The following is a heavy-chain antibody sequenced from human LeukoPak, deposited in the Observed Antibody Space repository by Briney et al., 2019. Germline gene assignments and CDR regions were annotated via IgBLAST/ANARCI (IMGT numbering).Heavy chain of an antibody. V-gene: IGHV1-18*01. CDR1: GYTFTSYG. D-gene: IGHD3-22*01. Sequence: ASVKVSCKASGYTFTSYGISLVRQAPGQGLEWMGWISAYNGNTNYAQKLQGRVTMTTDTSTSTAYMELRSLRSDDTAVYYCARVRTTMIVEIFDYWGQGTLVTVSS. J-gene: IGHJ4*02. CDR3: ARVRTTMIVEIFDY. CDR2: ISAYNGNT.